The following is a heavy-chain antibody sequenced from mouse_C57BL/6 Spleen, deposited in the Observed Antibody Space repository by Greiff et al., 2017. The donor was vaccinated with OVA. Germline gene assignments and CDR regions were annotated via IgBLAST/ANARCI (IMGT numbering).Heavy chain of an antibody. V-gene: IGHV5-6*02. CDR2: ISSGGSYT. D-gene: IGHD1-1*01. Sequence: EVMLVESGGDLVKPGGSLKLSCAASGFTFSSYGMSWVRQTPDKRLEWVATISSGGSYTYYPDSVKGRFTISRDNAKNTLYLQMSSLKSEDTAMYYCARHAGSSPGWFAYWGQGTLVTVSA. J-gene: IGHJ3*01. CDR3: ARHAGSSPGWFAY. CDR1: GFTFSSYG.